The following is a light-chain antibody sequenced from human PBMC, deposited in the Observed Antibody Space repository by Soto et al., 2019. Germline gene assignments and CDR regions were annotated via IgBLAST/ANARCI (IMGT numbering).Light chain of an antibody. CDR1: QSVNTW. CDR3: QQYNSYSPWT. V-gene: IGKV1-5*03. Sequence: DIQMTQSPSTLSASVGARVTITCRASQSVNTWLAWYQQKPGKAPVLLIYKASSLESGVPSRFSGSGSGTEFTLTISSLQPDDFATYYCQQYNSYSPWTFGQGTKVEIK. CDR2: KAS. J-gene: IGKJ1*01.